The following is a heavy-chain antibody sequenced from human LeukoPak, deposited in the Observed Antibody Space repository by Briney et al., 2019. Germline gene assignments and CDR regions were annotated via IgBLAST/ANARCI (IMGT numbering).Heavy chain of an antibody. CDR3: ARDGLAIVGATTEYYYYYMDV. D-gene: IGHD1-26*01. V-gene: IGHV4-39*07. CDR2: IYYSGST. CDR1: GGSISSSSYY. Sequence: SETLSLTCTVSGGSISSSSYYWGWIRQPPGKGLEWIGSIYYSGSTYYNPSLKSRVTMSVDTSKNQFSLKLSSVTASDTAVYYCARDGLAIVGATTEYYYYYMDVWGKGTTVTVSS. J-gene: IGHJ6*03.